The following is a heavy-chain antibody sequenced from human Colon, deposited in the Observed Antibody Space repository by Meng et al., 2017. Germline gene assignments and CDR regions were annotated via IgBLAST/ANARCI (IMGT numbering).Heavy chain of an antibody. Sequence: QVKLQGSGPRLVKPSETLSLSFSFSGASVSVNSYWSWVRQPPGMGLEWIGQIDHRGSAYYRPSLNSRVTMSLDKSRNQFSLRLTSVTAADTAVYYCARHGGYYQDFWGQGTLVTVSS. J-gene: IGHJ4*02. CDR3: ARHGGYYQDF. D-gene: IGHD4-23*01. CDR1: GASVSVNSY. CDR2: IDHRGSA. V-gene: IGHV4-4*02.